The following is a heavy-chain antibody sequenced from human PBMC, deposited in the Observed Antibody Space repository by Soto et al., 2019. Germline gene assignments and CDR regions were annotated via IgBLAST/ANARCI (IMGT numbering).Heavy chain of an antibody. D-gene: IGHD5-12*01. V-gene: IGHV1-69*01. J-gene: IGHJ4*02. CDR3: ATRGTQGRWLEFADY. Sequence: QVQLLQSGAEVKRPGSSVKVSCEASGGTFSSLGFTWVRQDPGQGLEWMGGIIPISGRTTFAQKFQGRVTITADESTRATYMALTTLTSDDTAMYYCATRGTQGRWLEFADYWGQGTLVTFSS. CDR2: IIPISGRT. CDR1: GGTFSSLG.